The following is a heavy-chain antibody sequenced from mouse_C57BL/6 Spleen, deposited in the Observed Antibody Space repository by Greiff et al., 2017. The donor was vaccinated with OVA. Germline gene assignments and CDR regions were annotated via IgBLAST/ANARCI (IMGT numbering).Heavy chain of an antibody. CDR1: GYTFTDYY. CDR3: AREGTQRGFAY. CDR2: IYPGSGNT. V-gene: IGHV1-76*01. J-gene: IGHJ3*01. Sequence: VQLQQSGAELVRPGASVKLSCKASGYTFTDYYINWVKQRPGQGLEWIARIYPGSGNTYYNEKFKGKATLTAEKSSSTAYMQLSSLTSEDSAVYFCAREGTQRGFAYWGQGTLVTVSA.